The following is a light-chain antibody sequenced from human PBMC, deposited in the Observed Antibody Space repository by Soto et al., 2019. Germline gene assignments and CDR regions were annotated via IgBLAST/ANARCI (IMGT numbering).Light chain of an antibody. J-gene: IGLJ2*01. CDR2: YDS. CDR1: NIGSKA. V-gene: IGLV3-21*04. CDR3: QVWDSNSDHQV. Sequence: SYELTQPPSVSVAPGKTARVTCGGSNIGSKAVHWYQQKPGQAHVLVIYYDSDRPSGIPERFSGSNSGNTATLTISRVEAGDEADYYCQVWDSNSDHQVFGGGTKLTVL.